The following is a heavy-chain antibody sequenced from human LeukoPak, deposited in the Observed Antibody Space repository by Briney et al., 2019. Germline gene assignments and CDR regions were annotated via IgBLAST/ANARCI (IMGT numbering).Heavy chain of an antibody. CDR2: IRYDGSNK. V-gene: IGHV3-30*02. Sequence: GGSLRLSCAASGFTFSSYGMHWVRQAPGKGLEWVAFIRYDGSNKYYADSVKGRFTISRDNAKNSLYLQMNSLRAEDTAVYYCARGAYDFWSGYYYRIFDYWGQGTLVTVSS. D-gene: IGHD3-3*01. J-gene: IGHJ4*02. CDR3: ARGAYDFWSGYYYRIFDY. CDR1: GFTFSSYG.